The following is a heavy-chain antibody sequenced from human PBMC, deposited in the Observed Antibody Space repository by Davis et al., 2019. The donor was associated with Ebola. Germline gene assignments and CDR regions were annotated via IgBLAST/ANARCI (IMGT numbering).Heavy chain of an antibody. CDR2: IYSGGST. J-gene: IGHJ3*02. CDR3: ASQLRVTIFGVVGAFDI. V-gene: IGHV3-53*01. Sequence: GESLKISCAASGFTVSSNYMSWVRQAPGKGLEWVSVIYSGGSTYYADSVKGRFTISRDNSKNTLYLQMNSLRAEDTAVYYCASQLRVTIFGVVGAFDIWGQGTMVTVSS. CDR1: GFTVSSNY. D-gene: IGHD3-3*01.